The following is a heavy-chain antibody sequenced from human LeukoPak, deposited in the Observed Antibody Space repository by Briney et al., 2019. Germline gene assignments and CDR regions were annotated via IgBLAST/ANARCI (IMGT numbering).Heavy chain of an antibody. D-gene: IGHD6-13*01. CDR1: GYTFTSYH. CDR2: INPSGGST. CDR3: AAGHYYYYGMDV. J-gene: IGHJ6*02. Sequence: ASVKVSRKASGYTFTSYHMHWVRQAPGQGLEWMGIINPSGGSTSYAQKFQGRVTMTRDASTSTVYMELSSLRSEDTAVYYCAAGHYYYYGMDVWGQGSTVTVSS. V-gene: IGHV1-46*01.